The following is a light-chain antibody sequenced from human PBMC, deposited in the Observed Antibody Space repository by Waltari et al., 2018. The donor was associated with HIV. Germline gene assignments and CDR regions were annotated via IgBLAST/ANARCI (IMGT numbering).Light chain of an antibody. J-gene: IGLJ1*01. Sequence: QSALTQPASVSGSPGQSITISCTGTSSDVGSYNLVSWYQQHPGKATKLMIYEVSKRPSGVSNRFSGYKSGNTASLTISGLQAEDEADYYCCSYAGSSTYVFGTGTKVTVL. V-gene: IGLV2-23*02. CDR2: EVS. CDR1: SSDVGSYNL. CDR3: CSYAGSSTYV.